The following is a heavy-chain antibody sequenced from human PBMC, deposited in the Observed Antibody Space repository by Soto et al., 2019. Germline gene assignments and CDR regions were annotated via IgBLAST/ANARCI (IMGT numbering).Heavy chain of an antibody. CDR1: GGSISSGGYS. Sequence: QLQLQESGSGLVKPSQTLSLTCAVSGGSISSGGYSWSWIRQPPGKGLEWIGYIYHSGSTYYHPSLMSRVTLSVARSKNQFALKLSSVTAADTAVYYCAGGIAARPLGYWGQGTLVTVSS. V-gene: IGHV4-30-2*01. J-gene: IGHJ4*02. CDR3: AGGIAARPLGY. D-gene: IGHD6-6*01. CDR2: IYHSGST.